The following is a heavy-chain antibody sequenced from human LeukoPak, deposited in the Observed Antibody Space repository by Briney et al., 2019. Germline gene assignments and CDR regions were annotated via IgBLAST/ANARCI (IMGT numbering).Heavy chain of an antibody. CDR1: VGSFSGYY. CDR3: ARAPYDISTGYYSFDY. Sequence: SETLSLTCAVYVGSFSGYYWSWIRQPPGKGLEWIGEINHSGSTNYNPSLKSRVTISVDTSKNQFSLKLSSVTAADTAVYYCARAPYDISTGYYSFDYWGQGTLVTVSS. D-gene: IGHD3-9*01. V-gene: IGHV4-34*01. CDR2: INHSGST. J-gene: IGHJ4*02.